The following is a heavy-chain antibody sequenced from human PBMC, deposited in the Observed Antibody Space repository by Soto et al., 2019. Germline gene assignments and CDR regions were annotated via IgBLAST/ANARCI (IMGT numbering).Heavy chain of an antibody. Sequence: PSETLSLTCTVSGGSISSSSYYWGWIRQPPGKGLEWIGSIYYSGSTYYNPSLKSRVTISVDTSKNQFSLKLSSVTAADTAVYYCARAPYYSVYYYFDYWGQGTLVTVSS. CDR2: IYYSGST. J-gene: IGHJ4*02. CDR3: ARAPYYSVYYYFDY. V-gene: IGHV4-39*01. CDR1: GGSISSSSYY. D-gene: IGHD2-15*01.